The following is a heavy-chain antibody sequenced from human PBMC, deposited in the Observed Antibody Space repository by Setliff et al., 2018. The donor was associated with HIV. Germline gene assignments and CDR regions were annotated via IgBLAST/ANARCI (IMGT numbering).Heavy chain of an antibody. CDR1: GGSINSGGYY. CDR2: IYYIGGA. CDR3: ARESMLRGLRHAVDI. D-gene: IGHD3-10*01. Sequence: SETLSLTCTVSGGSINSGGYYWTWVRQHPGKGLQWIGYIYYIGGAYYNPSLKSRVTISLDTSKNHSSLNLSAVTAADTAVYYCARESMLRGLRHAVDIWGQGTMVTVSS. J-gene: IGHJ3*02. V-gene: IGHV4-31*03.